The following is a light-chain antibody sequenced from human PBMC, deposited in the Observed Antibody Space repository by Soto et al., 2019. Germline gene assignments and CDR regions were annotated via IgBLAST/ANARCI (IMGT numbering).Light chain of an antibody. Sequence: ETVLTQSPGTLSLSPGERVTLSCRTSQSVCSRCFAWYQQKPGQSPRLLIYGASTRATGIPDRFSGSGSGTDFTLNISRLEPEDFAVYYCQHYGTTPWTFGQGTKVGIK. CDR1: QSVCSRC. CDR2: GAS. CDR3: QHYGTTPWT. V-gene: IGKV3-20*01. J-gene: IGKJ1*01.